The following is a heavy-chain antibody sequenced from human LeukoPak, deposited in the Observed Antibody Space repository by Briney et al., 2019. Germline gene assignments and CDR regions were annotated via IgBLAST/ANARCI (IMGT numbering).Heavy chain of an antibody. J-gene: IGHJ3*02. CDR1: GDSISRHY. CDR3: TRLLNNDNAGDPDTFDI. D-gene: IGHD4-17*01. CDR2: TSYSGNT. V-gene: IGHV4-59*08. Sequence: SETLSLTCSGSGDSISRHYWSWIRPPPGNGLEWIGYTSYSGNTRYNPSFQSLVTISMEMSKTHFSLKLTSVTAADTAVYYCTRLLNNDNAGDPDTFDIWGPGAMVTVSS.